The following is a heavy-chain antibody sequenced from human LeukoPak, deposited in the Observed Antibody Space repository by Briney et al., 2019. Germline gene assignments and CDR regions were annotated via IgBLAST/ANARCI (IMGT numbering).Heavy chain of an antibody. CDR2: ISSSSSTI. V-gene: IGHV3-48*01. CDR1: GFTFSSYS. D-gene: IGHD3-22*01. CDR3: ARDPYYYDSSPGY. J-gene: IGHJ4*02. Sequence: GGSLRLSCAASGFTFSSYSMNRVRQAPGKGLEWVSYISSSSSTIYYADSVKGRFTISRDNAKNSLYLQMNSLRAEDTAVYYCARDPYYYDSSPGYWGQGTLVTVSS.